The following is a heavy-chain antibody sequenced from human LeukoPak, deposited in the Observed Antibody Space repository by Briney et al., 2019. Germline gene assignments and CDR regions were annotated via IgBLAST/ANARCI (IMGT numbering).Heavy chain of an antibody. CDR3: ARVRELWSAVVSYYFDY. V-gene: IGHV1-69*06. CDR1: GGTFSSYA. D-gene: IGHD5-18*01. J-gene: IGHJ4*02. Sequence: SVKVSCKASGGTFSSYAISWVRQAPGQGLEGMGGIIPIFGTANYAQKFQGTVTITADKSTSTAYMELSSLRSEDTAVYYCARVRELWSAVVSYYFDYWGQGTLVTVSS. CDR2: IIPIFGTA.